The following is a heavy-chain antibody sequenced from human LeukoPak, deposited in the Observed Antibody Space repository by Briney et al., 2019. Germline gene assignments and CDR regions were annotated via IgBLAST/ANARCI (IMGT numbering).Heavy chain of an antibody. CDR2: ISYDGSNK. V-gene: IGHV3-30*04. CDR1: GFTFSSYA. J-gene: IGHJ4*02. D-gene: IGHD5-24*01. Sequence: GRSLRLSCAASGFTFSSYAMHWVRQAPGKGLEWVAVISYDGSNKYYADSVKGRFTISRDNSKNTLYLQMNSLRAEDTAVYYCARDREVISREGYSYYFDYWGQGTLVTVSS. CDR3: ARDREVISREGYSYYFDY.